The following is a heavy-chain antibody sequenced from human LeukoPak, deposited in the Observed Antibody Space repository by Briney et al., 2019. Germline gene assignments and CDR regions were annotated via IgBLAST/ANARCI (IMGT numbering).Heavy chain of an antibody. CDR2: ISPTGSTT. CDR3: ARGPNSNWSGLDF. CDR1: GFSFSGHG. J-gene: IGHJ4*02. Sequence: GGSLRLSCTASGFSFSGHGMHWARQLPGKGLVWVSRISPTGSTTSYADSVKGRVTVSRDNAKNTLYLQVNNLRAEDMAVYYCARGPNSNWSGLDFWGQGTLLTVSS. D-gene: IGHD6-6*01. V-gene: IGHV3-74*01.